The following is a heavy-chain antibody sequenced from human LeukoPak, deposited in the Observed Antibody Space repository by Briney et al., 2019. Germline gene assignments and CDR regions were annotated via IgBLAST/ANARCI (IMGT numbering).Heavy chain of an antibody. CDR3: TTYGANVAEYFEH. CDR1: GGPYRYA. Sequence: GSSVTVSCKASGGPYRYAITWVRQGPGQGLEWMGGIIPPSGTANYAQKFQGRVTISKDDSTSTTYMELSSLRSEDAAVYSCTTYGANVAEYFEHRGQGTLVGVSS. CDR2: IIPPSGTA. V-gene: IGHV1-69*05. J-gene: IGHJ1*01. D-gene: IGHD4/OR15-4a*01.